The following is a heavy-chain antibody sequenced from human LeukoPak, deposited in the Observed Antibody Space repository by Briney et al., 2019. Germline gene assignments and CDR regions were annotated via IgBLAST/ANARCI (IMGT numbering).Heavy chain of an antibody. CDR1: GGTFSSYA. J-gene: IGHJ3*02. D-gene: IGHD4-11*01. V-gene: IGHV1-69*05. Sequence: GSSVKVSCKASGGTFSSYAISWVGQAAGQGLEWMGGIIPIFGTANYAQKFQGRVTITTDESTSTAYMELSSLRSEDTAVYYCASGRATVTTVAYAFDIWGQGTMVTVSS. CDR2: IIPIFGTA. CDR3: ASGRATVTTVAYAFDI.